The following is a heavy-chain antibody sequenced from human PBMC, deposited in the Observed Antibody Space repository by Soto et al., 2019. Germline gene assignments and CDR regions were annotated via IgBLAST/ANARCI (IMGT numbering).Heavy chain of an antibody. CDR1: GFTFNNYA. CDR2: ISSYGGTT. Sequence: GGSLRLSCAASGFTFNNYAMSWVRQAPGKGLEWVSTISSYGGTTYYADSVKGRFTISRDNSKKTLYLQINSLRAEDTAVYYCAKDLITGTTDWFDPWGQGTLVTVSS. J-gene: IGHJ5*02. D-gene: IGHD1-20*01. CDR3: AKDLITGTTDWFDP. V-gene: IGHV3-23*01.